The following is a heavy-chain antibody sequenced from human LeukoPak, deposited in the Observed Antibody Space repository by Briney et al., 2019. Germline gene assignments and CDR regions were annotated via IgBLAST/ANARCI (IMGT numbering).Heavy chain of an antibody. CDR2: INHSGST. Sequence: SETLSLTCAVYGGSFSGYYWSWIRQPPGKGLEWIGEINHSGSTNYNPSLKSRVTTSVDKSKNQFSLKLSSVTAADTAVYYCARDTTYYYGSGSYGAFDIWGQGTMVTVSS. CDR1: GGSFSGYY. V-gene: IGHV4-34*01. J-gene: IGHJ3*02. D-gene: IGHD3-10*01. CDR3: ARDTTYYYGSGSYGAFDI.